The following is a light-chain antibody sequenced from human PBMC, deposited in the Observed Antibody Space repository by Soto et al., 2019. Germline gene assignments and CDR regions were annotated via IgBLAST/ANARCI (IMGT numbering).Light chain of an antibody. Sequence: VLTQSPDSLAVSLGGRATIHCRSNQSVLFVSNNKNFLAWYQQKPGQPPKLFLNWASTRESGVPDRFIGGGSGTEFTLTISSLHAEDVAVYYCQQFFHAPTFGHGTKVEI. CDR2: WAS. CDR3: QQFFHAPT. J-gene: IGKJ1*01. CDR1: QSVLFVSNNKNF. V-gene: IGKV4-1*01.